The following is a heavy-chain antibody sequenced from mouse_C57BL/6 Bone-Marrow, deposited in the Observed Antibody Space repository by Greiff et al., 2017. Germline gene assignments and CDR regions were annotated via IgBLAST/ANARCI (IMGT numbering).Heavy chain of an antibody. D-gene: IGHD2-5*01. CDR1: GYAFTNYL. CDR2: INPGSGGT. J-gene: IGHJ3*01. CDR3: GRSHSNWWVAWFAY. Sequence: VQLQQSGAELVRPGTSVKVSCKASGYAFTNYLIEWVKQRPGQGLEWIGVINPGSGGTNYNEKFKGKATLTADKSSSTAYMQLSSLTSEDSAVYFCGRSHSNWWVAWFAYWGQGTLVTVSA. V-gene: IGHV1-54*01.